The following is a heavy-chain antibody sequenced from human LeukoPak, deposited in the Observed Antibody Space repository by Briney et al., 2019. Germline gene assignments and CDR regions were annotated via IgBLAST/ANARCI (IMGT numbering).Heavy chain of an antibody. CDR1: AGSISSYY. V-gene: IGHV4-59*01. Sequence: SETLSLTCTVSAGSISSYYWSWIRQPPGKGLEWIGYIYYSGSTNYNPSLKSRLTISLDTSKSQFSLKLSSVTAADTAMYYCARTTTYPYDSRGYYYFDYWGQGTLVTVSS. CDR2: IYYSGST. J-gene: IGHJ4*02. CDR3: ARTTTYPYDSRGYYYFDY. D-gene: IGHD3-22*01.